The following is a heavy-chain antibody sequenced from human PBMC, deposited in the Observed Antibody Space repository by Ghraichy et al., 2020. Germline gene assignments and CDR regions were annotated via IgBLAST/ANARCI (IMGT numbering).Heavy chain of an antibody. D-gene: IGHD6-19*01. Sequence: GGSLRLSCAASGFTFSSYWMSWVRQAPGKRLEWVANIKQDGSEKYYVDSVKGRFTISRDNAKNSLYLQMNSLRAEDTAVYYCARDGQWLENYYYYYSMDVWGQGTTVTVSS. CDR1: GFTFSSYW. CDR2: IKQDGSEK. V-gene: IGHV3-7*01. CDR3: ARDGQWLENYYYYYSMDV. J-gene: IGHJ6*02.